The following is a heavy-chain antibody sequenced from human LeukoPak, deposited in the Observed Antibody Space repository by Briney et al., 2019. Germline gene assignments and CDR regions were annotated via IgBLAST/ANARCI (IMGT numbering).Heavy chain of an antibody. V-gene: IGHV3-23*01. D-gene: IGHD1-26*01. CDR1: GFTFSSYA. CDR2: ISGSGGST. CDR3: ARRSGSYPGY. J-gene: IGHJ4*02. Sequence: GGSLRLSCAASGFTFSSYAMSWVRQAPGKGLEWVSAISGSGGSTYYADSVKGRFTISRDNSKNTLCLQMNSLRAEDTAVYYCARRSGSYPGYWGQGTLVTVSS.